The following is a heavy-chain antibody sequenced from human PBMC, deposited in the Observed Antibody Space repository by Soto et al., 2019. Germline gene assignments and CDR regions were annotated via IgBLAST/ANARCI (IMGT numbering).Heavy chain of an antibody. J-gene: IGHJ6*02. V-gene: IGHV4-34*01. CDR1: GGSFSGYY. CDR2: INHSGST. CDR3: ARGRVNLYDSRPYYYYGMDV. D-gene: IGHD3-22*01. Sequence: QVQLQQWGAGLLKPSETLSLTCAVYGGSFSGYYWSWIRQPPGKGLEWIGEINHSGSTNYNPSLKSRVTISVDTSKNQFSLKLSSVTAADTAVYYCARGRVNLYDSRPYYYYGMDVWGQGTTVTVSS.